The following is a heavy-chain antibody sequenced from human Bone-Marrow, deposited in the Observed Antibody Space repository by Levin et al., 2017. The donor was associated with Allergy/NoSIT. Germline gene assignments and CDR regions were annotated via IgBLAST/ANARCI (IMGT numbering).Heavy chain of an antibody. CDR1: GGSISSSSYY. CDR3: AREVAYDGPSDSSGMDV. Sequence: PSETLSLTCTVSGGSISSSSYYWGWIRQPPGKGLEWIGTIYYSGSTYYNPSLKSRVTISIDMSKNQFSLKLSPVTAADTAVYYCAREVAYDGPSDSSGMDVWGQGATVTVSS. J-gene: IGHJ6*02. D-gene: IGHD5-12*01. CDR2: IYYSGST. V-gene: IGHV4-39*07.